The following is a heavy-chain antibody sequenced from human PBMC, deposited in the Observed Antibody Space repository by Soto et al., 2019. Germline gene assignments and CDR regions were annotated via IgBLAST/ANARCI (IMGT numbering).Heavy chain of an antibody. CDR2: IDPSDSYT. CDR1: GYSFTSYW. Sequence: GESLKISCKGSGYSFTSYWISWVRQMPGKGLEWMGRIDPSDSYTNYSPSFQGHVTISDDKSISTAYLQWSSLKASDTAMYYCATSDERGYSIWGNFDYWGQGTLVTVSS. V-gene: IGHV5-10-1*01. J-gene: IGHJ4*02. D-gene: IGHD2-15*01. CDR3: ATSDERGYSIWGNFDY.